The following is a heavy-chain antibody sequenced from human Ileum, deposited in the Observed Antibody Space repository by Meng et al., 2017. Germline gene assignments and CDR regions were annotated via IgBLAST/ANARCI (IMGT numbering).Heavy chain of an antibody. V-gene: IGHV1-46*01. CDR3: VREFRGGYFDY. CDR2: SNPGGGST. D-gene: IGHD3-16*01. Sequence: QVQLWQSGAEVKNPGASVKFSCKSSEYSFSNYYLHWMRQAPGQGLEWLGVSNPGGGSTNYAQKFQGRVTMTRDTSANTVYMELGSLKSEDTAVYYCVREFRGGYFDYWGQGTLVRLL. CDR1: EYSFSNYY. J-gene: IGHJ4*02.